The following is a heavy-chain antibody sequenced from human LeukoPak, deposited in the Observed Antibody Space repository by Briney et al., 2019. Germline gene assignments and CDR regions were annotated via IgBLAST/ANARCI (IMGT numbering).Heavy chain of an antibody. Sequence: SETLSLTCTVSGGSISSSSYYWSWIRQPPGKGLEWIGFIYYRGSTNYNPSLESRVTISVDTSKNQFSLKLSSVTAADTAVYYCARVSKRSIAAAGGFDYWGQGTLVTVSS. D-gene: IGHD6-13*01. J-gene: IGHJ4*02. CDR1: GGSISSSSYY. CDR3: ARVSKRSIAAAGGFDY. CDR2: IYYRGST. V-gene: IGHV4-61*01.